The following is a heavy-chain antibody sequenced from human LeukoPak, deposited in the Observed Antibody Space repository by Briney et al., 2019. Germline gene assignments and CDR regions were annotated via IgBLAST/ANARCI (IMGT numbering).Heavy chain of an antibody. CDR3: ARAERGYSYGNIYYFDY. D-gene: IGHD5-18*01. CDR1: GGSFSGYY. V-gene: IGHV4-34*01. J-gene: IGHJ4*02. CDR2: INHSGST. Sequence: SETLSLTCAVYGGSFSGYYWSWIRQPPGKGLEWIGEINHSGSTNYNPSLKSRVTISVDTSKNQFSLKLSSVTAADTAVYYCARAERGYSYGNIYYFDYWGQGTLVTVSS.